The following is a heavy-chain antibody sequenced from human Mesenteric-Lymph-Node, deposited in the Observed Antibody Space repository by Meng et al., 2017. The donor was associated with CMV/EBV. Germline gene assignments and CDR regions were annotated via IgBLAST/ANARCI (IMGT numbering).Heavy chain of an antibody. D-gene: IGHD4-23*01. CDR2: IYHSGNT. CDR3: ARDRSGGMSKWFDP. Sequence: SETLSLTCSVSGYSITSGYYWGWIRQPPGQGLEWIGTIYHSGNTYYNTSLKTRVTISLDTSRYQFSLRLNSVTAADTAVYYCARDRSGGMSKWFDPWGQGALVTVSS. CDR1: GYSITSGYY. V-gene: IGHV4-38-2*02. J-gene: IGHJ5*02.